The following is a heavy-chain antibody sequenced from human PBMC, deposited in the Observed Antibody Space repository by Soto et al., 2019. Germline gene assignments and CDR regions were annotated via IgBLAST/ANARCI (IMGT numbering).Heavy chain of an antibody. CDR3: ERLGRGGHF. V-gene: IGHV4-30-2*01. CDR2: IYHSGST. J-gene: IGHJ3*01. D-gene: IGHD3-16*01. CDR1: GGSISSGGYS. Sequence: SETLSLTCAVSGGSISSGGYSWSWIRQPPGKGLEWIGYIYHSGSTYYNPSLKSRVTISVDRSKIQFSLNLTSVTAADTAVYYCERLGRGGHFRGQGTMVTVSS.